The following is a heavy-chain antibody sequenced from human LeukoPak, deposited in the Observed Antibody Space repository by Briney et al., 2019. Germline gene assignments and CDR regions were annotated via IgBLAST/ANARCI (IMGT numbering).Heavy chain of an antibody. CDR3: ARLIVGATTSAYFDY. D-gene: IGHD1-26*01. J-gene: IGHJ4*02. CDR1: GYSFTSYW. CDR2: IYPGDSDT. Sequence: GESLKISCKGSGYSFTSYWIGWVRQMPGKGLEWMGIIYPGDSDTRYSPSFQGQVTTSADKSISTAYLQWSSLKASDTAMYYCARLIVGATTSAYFDYWGQGTLVTVSS. V-gene: IGHV5-51*01.